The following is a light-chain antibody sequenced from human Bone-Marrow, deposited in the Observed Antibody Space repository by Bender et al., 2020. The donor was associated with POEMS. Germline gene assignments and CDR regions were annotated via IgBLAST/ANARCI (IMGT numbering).Light chain of an antibody. CDR3: CSYTSSSTYV. V-gene: IGLV2-14*01. CDR2: DVS. CDR1: TSDVGGNNF. Sequence: QSALTQPPSASGSPGQSVTISCTGITSDVGGNNFVSWYLQHPGKAPKLMIYDVSNRPSGVSNRFSGSKSGNTASLTISGLQAEDEADYYCCSYTSSSTYVFGTGTKVTVL. J-gene: IGLJ1*01.